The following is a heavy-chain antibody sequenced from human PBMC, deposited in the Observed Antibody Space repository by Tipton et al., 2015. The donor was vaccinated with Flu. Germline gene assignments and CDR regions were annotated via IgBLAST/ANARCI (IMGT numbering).Heavy chain of an antibody. J-gene: IGHJ4*02. D-gene: IGHD3-22*01. CDR1: GGSISSYY. V-gene: IGHV4-59*01. CDR3: ARDPVGYYDNSAYYIFDY. CDR2: ISYSGST. Sequence: TLSLTCTVSGGSISSYYWSWIRQSPGKGLEWIGYISYSGSTNYNPSLKSRVTISVDTSKNQFSLKLSSVTAADTAVYYCARDPVGYYDNSAYYIFDYWGQGALVTVSS.